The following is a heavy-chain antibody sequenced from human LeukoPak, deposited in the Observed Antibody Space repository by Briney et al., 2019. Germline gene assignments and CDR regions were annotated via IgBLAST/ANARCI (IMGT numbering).Heavy chain of an antibody. J-gene: IGHJ5*02. CDR1: GFTFTRHA. CDR3: TKEPELLPSGDWFDP. V-gene: IGHV3-23*01. Sequence: GSLRLSCAASGFTFTRHAVSWVRQAPGKGLEWVSGIGASGRNTYYADSVQGRFTISRDNSQDKLSLQMNSLRDDDTAIYYCTKEPELLPSGDWFDPWGQGTLVTVSS. D-gene: IGHD1-14*01. CDR2: IGASGRNT.